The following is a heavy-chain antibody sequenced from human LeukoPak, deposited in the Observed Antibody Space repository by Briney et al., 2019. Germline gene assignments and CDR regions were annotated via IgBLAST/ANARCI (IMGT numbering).Heavy chain of an antibody. D-gene: IGHD3-16*01. Sequence: ASVKVSCKTSGYSFTDYYMHWVRQAPGQGLEWMGWINPNSGGTSSAQKFQGRITMTRDTSITTVYMEVTWLTSDDTAIYYCARAERLHGGPYLIGPWGQGTVITVSS. CDR1: GYSFTDYY. CDR2: INPNSGGT. V-gene: IGHV1-2*02. J-gene: IGHJ5*02. CDR3: ARAERLHGGPYLIGP.